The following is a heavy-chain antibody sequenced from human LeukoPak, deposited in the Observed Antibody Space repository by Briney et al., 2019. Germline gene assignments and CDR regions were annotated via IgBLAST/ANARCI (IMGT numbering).Heavy chain of an antibody. J-gene: IGHJ6*02. CDR1: GFTFSSYS. D-gene: IGHD6-19*01. CDR2: ISSSSSYI. CDR3: AREGQWLGPYYYYGMDV. Sequence: PGGSLRLSCAASGFTFSSYSMNWVRQAPGKGLEWVSSISSSSSYIYYADSVKGRFTISRDNAKNSLYLQMNSLRAEDTAVYYCAREGQWLGPYYYYGMDVWGQGTTVTVSS. V-gene: IGHV3-21*01.